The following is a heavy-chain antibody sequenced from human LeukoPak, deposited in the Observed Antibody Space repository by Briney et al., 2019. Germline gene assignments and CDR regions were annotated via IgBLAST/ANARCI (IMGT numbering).Heavy chain of an antibody. D-gene: IGHD4-17*01. J-gene: IGHJ4*02. CDR1: GITFNA. CDR3: ARELYGEIDY. V-gene: IGHV3-33*01. CDR2: TWYDGRNK. Sequence: GGSLRLSCAASGITFNAIHWVRQAPGKGLEWVALTWYDGRNKYYADSVKGRFTISIDNSKNMVYLHMNSLRADDTAVYYCARELYGEIDYWGQGTLVTVSS.